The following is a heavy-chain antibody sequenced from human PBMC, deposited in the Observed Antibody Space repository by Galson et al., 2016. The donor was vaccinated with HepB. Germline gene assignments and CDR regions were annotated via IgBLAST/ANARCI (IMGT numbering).Heavy chain of an antibody. D-gene: IGHD2-2*01. V-gene: IGHV3-7*01. J-gene: IGHJ2*01. CDR2: IKQDGSVK. Sequence: SLRLSCAASGLTFGRYRMSWVRQAPGKGLEWVANIKQDGSVKDYVDSVKGRFNISRDNAKNSVFLQMNTLRPEDTAVYYCAREGTSRKTYWYLDLWGRGTLVTVSS. CDR3: AREGTSRKTYWYLDL. CDR1: GLTFGRYR.